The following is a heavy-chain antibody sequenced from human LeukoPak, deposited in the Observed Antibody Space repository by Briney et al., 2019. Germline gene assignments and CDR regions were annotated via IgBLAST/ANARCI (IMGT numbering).Heavy chain of an antibody. CDR3: ATTNYYDSSGYQDGLDY. D-gene: IGHD3-22*01. J-gene: IGHJ4*02. V-gene: IGHV1-18*01. Sequence: ASVKASCKASGYTFTSYGISWVRQAPGQGLEWMGWISAYNGNTNYAQKLQGRVTMTTDTSTSTAYMELRSLRSDDTAVYYCATTNYYDSSGYQDGLDYWGQGTLVTVSS. CDR1: GYTFTSYG. CDR2: ISAYNGNT.